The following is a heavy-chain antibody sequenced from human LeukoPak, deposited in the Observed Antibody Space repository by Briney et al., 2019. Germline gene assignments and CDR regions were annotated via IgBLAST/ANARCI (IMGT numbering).Heavy chain of an antibody. CDR3: AKDTPLCYFDY. CDR2: ISGSDDST. V-gene: IGHV3-23*01. D-gene: IGHD3-16*01. Sequence: PGGSLRLSCVASGFTFSIYAMTWVRRAPGKGLEWVSAISGSDDSTYYADSVKGRFTISRDNSKNTLYLQMNSLRADDTAVYYCAKDTPLCYFDYWGQGTLVTVSS. J-gene: IGHJ4*02. CDR1: GFTFSIYA.